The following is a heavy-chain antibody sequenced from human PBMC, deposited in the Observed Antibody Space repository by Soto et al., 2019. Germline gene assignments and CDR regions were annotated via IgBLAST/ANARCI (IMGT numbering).Heavy chain of an antibody. CDR2: ISYDGRDI. CDR3: ARVEEFDY. CDR1: GFTFSSQA. Sequence: QVQLVESGGGVVQPGRSLRLSCAASGFTFSSQALHWVRQGPGKGLEWVAIISYDGRDIYYADAVKGRFTISRDNSKNTLYLEMNSLRPEDTAVYYCARVEEFDYWGQGTLVTVSS. V-gene: IGHV3-30*04. J-gene: IGHJ4*02.